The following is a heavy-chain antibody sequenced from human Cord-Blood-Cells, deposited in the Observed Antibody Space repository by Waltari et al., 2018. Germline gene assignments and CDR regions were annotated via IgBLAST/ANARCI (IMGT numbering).Heavy chain of an antibody. CDR3: AKDQDYGYVDY. J-gene: IGHJ4*02. Sequence: QVQPVESGGAVVQPGRSLSLSCAASGFTFSIYGMHCVRQATGKGLEWVAVISYDGSNKYYEDSVKGRFTISRDNSKNTLYLQMNSRRAEDTAVYYCAKDQDYGYVDYWGQGTLVTVSS. CDR2: ISYDGSNK. V-gene: IGHV3-30*18. CDR1: GFTFSIYG. D-gene: IGHD3-10*01.